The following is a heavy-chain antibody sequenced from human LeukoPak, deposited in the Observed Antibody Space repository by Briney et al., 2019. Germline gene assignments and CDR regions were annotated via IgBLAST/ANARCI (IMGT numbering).Heavy chain of an antibody. Sequence: ASVKVSCKASGYTFTGYYMHWVRQAPGQGLEWMGWISAYNGNTNYAQKLQGRVTMTTDTSTSTAYMELRSLRSDDTAVYYCARVKRIAALVWFDPWGQGTLVTVSS. CDR1: GYTFTGYY. V-gene: IGHV1-18*04. CDR3: ARVKRIAALVWFDP. J-gene: IGHJ5*02. D-gene: IGHD6-6*01. CDR2: ISAYNGNT.